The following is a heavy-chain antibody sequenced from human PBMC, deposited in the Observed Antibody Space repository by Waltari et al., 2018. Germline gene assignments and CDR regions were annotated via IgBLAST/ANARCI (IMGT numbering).Heavy chain of an antibody. CDR3: AKVLYGGNSPFDY. J-gene: IGHJ4*02. V-gene: IGHV3-9*01. Sequence: EVQLVESGGGLVQPGRSLRLSCAASGFTFDDYAMHWVRQAPGKGLEWVSGISWNSGSIGYADSVKGRFTISRDNAKKSLYLQMNSLRAEDTALYYCAKVLYGGNSPFDYWGQGTLVTVSS. CDR2: ISWNSGSI. D-gene: IGHD3-3*01. CDR1: GFTFDDYA.